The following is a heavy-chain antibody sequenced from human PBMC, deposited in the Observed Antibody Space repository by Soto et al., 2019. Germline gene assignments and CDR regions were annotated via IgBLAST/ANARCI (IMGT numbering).Heavy chain of an antibody. V-gene: IGHV4-34*01. CDR3: ARGRGYSYGTNYYYYGMDV. CDR1: GGSFSGYY. Sequence: SETLSLTFAVYGGSFSGYYWSWVRQPPGKGLEWIGEINHSGSTNYNPSLKSRVTISVDTSKNQFSLKLSSVTAADTAVYYCARGRGYSYGTNYYYYGMDVWGHGTTVTVSS. J-gene: IGHJ6*02. D-gene: IGHD5-18*01. CDR2: INHSGST.